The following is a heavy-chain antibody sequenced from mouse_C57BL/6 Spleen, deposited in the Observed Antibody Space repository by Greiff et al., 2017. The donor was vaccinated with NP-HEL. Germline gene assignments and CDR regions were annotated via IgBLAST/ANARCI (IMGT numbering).Heavy chain of an antibody. CDR3: ARQVGAWFAY. J-gene: IGHJ3*01. CDR2: INYDGSST. V-gene: IGHV5-16*01. Sequence: VQLKESEGGLVQPGSSMKLSCTASGFTFSDYYMAWVRQVPEKGLEWVANINYDGSSTYYLDSLKSRFIISRDNAKNILYLQMSSLKSEDTATYYCARQVGAWFAYWGQGTLVTVSA. D-gene: IGHD1-1*02. CDR1: GFTFSDYY.